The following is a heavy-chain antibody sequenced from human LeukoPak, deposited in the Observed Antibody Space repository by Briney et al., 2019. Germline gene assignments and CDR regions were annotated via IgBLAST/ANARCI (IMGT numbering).Heavy chain of an antibody. CDR1: GYTFSAYY. Sequence: ASVKVSCKASGYTFSAYYIHWVRQAPGQGLEWMGWINPNSGGTNYAQRFQGRVTMTRDTSTSTVYMELSSLRSGDTAVYYCARDRREWAKSFDIWGQGTMVTVSS. CDR2: INPNSGGT. J-gene: IGHJ3*02. D-gene: IGHD1-26*01. CDR3: ARDRREWAKSFDI. V-gene: IGHV1-2*02.